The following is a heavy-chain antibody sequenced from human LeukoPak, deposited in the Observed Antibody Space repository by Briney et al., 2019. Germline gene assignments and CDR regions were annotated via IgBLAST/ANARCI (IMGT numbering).Heavy chain of an antibody. CDR2: INSDGSST. CDR3: AREITGTDVYLDY. V-gene: IGHV3-74*01. J-gene: IGHJ4*02. CDR1: GFTFSSYW. Sequence: GGSLRLSCAASGFTFSSYWMHWVRQAPGKGLVWVSRINSDGSSTSYADSVKGRFTISRDNAKNTLYLQMNSLRAEDTAVYYCAREITGTDVYLDYWGQGTLVTVSS. D-gene: IGHD1-20*01.